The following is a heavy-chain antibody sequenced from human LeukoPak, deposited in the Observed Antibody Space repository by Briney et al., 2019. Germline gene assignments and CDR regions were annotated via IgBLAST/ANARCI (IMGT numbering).Heavy chain of an antibody. Sequence: GGSLRLSCAASGFTFTSYVLSWVRQAPGKGLEWVSSISGGGATTYYADSVRGRFTISRDNSKNTLYLQMNSLRAEDTALYYCAKDLSSGWGRFDCWGQGTLATVSS. CDR2: ISGGGATT. J-gene: IGHJ4*02. D-gene: IGHD6-19*01. CDR3: AKDLSSGWGRFDC. CDR1: GFTFTSYV. V-gene: IGHV3-23*01.